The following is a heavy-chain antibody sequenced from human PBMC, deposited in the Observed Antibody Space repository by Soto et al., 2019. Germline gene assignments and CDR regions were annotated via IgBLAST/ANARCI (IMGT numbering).Heavy chain of an antibody. V-gene: IGHV1-2*02. Sequence: ASVEVSCKXSGYTFIGNNIHWVRQAPGQGLEWMGWMNPNSGGTKYAQKFQGRVTMTRDTSISTAYMELSRLISDDTAVYFCAKGPGSSWFDYWGQGTLVTVSS. CDR2: MNPNSGGT. J-gene: IGHJ4*02. CDR3: AKGPGSSWFDY. D-gene: IGHD6-13*01. CDR1: GYTFIGNN.